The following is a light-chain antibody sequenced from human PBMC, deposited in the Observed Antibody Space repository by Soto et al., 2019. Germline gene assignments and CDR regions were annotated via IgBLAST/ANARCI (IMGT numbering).Light chain of an antibody. CDR2: AAA. CDR3: LQDYNYPRT. CDR1: QAIRND. Sequence: IQMTQSPSSLSASVGDRVTITCRASQAIRNDLGWYQQKPGKAPKLLINAAASLQSGVPSRFSGSGSGTDFTLTITSLQPEDFATYFCLQDYNYPRTFGQGTKVEIK. J-gene: IGKJ1*01. V-gene: IGKV1-6*02.